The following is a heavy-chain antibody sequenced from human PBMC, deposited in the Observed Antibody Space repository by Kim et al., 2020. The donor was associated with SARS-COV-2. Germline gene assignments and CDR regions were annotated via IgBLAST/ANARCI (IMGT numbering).Heavy chain of an antibody. Sequence: SETLSLTCTVSGFSITNGLYWGWIRQPPGKGLEWIGSIFHDGTTYYKPSLKSRLTISVDTSKNQFSLKLRSVTAADTAVYFCARRGPSYGLDYWGRGTL. D-gene: IGHD3-16*01. CDR3: ARRGPSYGLDY. CDR2: IFHDGTT. V-gene: IGHV4-38-2*02. CDR1: GFSITNGLY. J-gene: IGHJ4*02.